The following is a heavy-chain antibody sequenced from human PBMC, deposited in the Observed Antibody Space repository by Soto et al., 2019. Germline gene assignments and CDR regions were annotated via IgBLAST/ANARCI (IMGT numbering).Heavy chain of an antibody. CDR2: ISGSGGST. V-gene: IGHV3-23*01. Sequence: GGSLRLSCAASGFTFSSYAMSWVRQAPGKGLEWVSAISGSGGSTYYADSVKGRFTISRDNSKNTLYLQMNSLRAEDTAVYYWARVLYVFWRGHDPSSYYGMNVWAQGPRFTVP. D-gene: IGHD3-3*01. CDR3: ARVLYVFWRGHDPSSYYGMNV. CDR1: GFTFSSYA. J-gene: IGHJ6*02.